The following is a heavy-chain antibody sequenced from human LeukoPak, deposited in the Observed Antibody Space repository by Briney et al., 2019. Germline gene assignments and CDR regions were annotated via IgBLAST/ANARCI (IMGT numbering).Heavy chain of an antibody. CDR1: GFTFSSYA. CDR2: ISYDGSNK. D-gene: IGHD3-10*01. CDR3: ARDSSPYYYGSGSHDY. V-gene: IGHV3-30*04. Sequence: GSLRLSCAASGFTFSSYAMHWVRQAPGKGLEWVAVISYDGSNKYYADSVKGRFTISRDNSKNTLYLQMNSLRAEDTAVYYCARDSSPYYYGSGSHDYWGQGTLVTVSS. J-gene: IGHJ4*02.